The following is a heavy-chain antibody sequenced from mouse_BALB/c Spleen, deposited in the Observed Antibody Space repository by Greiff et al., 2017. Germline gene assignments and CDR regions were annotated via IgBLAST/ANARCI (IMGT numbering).Heavy chain of an antibody. Sequence: VKLVESGAELAKPGASVKLSCTASGFTFTSSCMHWVKQRPGQGLEWIGYINPSTGYTEYNQKFKDKATLTADKSSSTAYMQLSSLTSEDYAVYYWEKRGVRRSYWGQGTLVTVSA. CDR1: GFTFTSSC. CDR2: INPSTGYT. V-gene: IGHV1-7*01. J-gene: IGHJ3*01. D-gene: IGHD2-14*01. CDR3: EKRGVRRSY.